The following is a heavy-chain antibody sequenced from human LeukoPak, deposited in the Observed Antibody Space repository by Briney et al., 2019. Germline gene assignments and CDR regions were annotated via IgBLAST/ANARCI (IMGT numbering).Heavy chain of an antibody. V-gene: IGHV3-30*01. J-gene: IGHJ4*02. CDR2: ISYDGSTK. CDR3: TRDPANYGDYDGESDY. D-gene: IGHD4-17*01. CDR1: GFTFSAYT. Sequence: GSLRLSCAASGFTFSAYTTHWVRQAPGKGLEWVAVISYDGSTKYYADSVKGRFTISRDSSKNTLYLQMNSLRAEDTAVYYCTRDPANYGDYDGESDYWGQGTLVTVSS.